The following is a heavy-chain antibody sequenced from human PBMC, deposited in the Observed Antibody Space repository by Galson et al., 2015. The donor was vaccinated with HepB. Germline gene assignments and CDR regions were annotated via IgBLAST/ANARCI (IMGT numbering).Heavy chain of an antibody. V-gene: IGHV3-7*01. CDR3: VRDESYYDY. CDR1: GFTFSRFW. J-gene: IGHJ4*02. Sequence: SLRLSCAASGFTFSRFWMAWVRQAPGRGLEWVANIKQDGSDRYYVDSVKGRFTISRDNAKNSLFLQMNSLRAEDTAVYYCVRDESYYDYWGQGTLVTVSS. CDR2: IKQDGSDR.